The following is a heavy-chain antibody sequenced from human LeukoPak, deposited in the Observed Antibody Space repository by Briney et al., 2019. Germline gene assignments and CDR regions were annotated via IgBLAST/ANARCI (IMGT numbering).Heavy chain of an antibody. J-gene: IGHJ6*03. CDR1: GFTFGDYY. CDR3: AKAIKPAAILPYYYYMDV. CDR2: IRYDGSNK. D-gene: IGHD2-2*02. Sequence: GGSLRLSCAASGFTFGDYYMSWIRQAPGKGLEWVAFIRYDGSNKYYADSVKGRFTISRDNSKNTLYLQMNSLRAEDTAVYYCAKAIKPAAILPYYYYMDVWGKGTTVTVSS. V-gene: IGHV3-30*02.